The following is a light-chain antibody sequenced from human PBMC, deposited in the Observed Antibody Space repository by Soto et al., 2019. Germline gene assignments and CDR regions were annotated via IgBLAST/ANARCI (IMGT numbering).Light chain of an antibody. Sequence: QYALTQPASVSGSPGQSITISCTGTSSDVVGYNYVSWYQQHPGKAPKLIIYDVSNRPSGVSNRFSGSKSGNTASLTISGLQAEDEADYYCSSYTSSSTLVFGGGTKVTVL. CDR1: SSDVVGYNY. CDR2: DVS. J-gene: IGLJ2*01. CDR3: SSYTSSSTLV. V-gene: IGLV2-14*01.